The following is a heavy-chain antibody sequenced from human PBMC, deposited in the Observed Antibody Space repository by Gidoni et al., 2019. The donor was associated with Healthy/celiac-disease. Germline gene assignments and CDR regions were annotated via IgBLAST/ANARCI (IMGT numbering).Heavy chain of an antibody. J-gene: IGHJ3*02. CDR1: GFTFSSYA. CDR2: SSGSGGST. CDR3: AKDLRAGTTGVGAFDI. Sequence: EVQLLESGGGLVQPGGSLRLSCAASGFTFSSYAMSWVRQAPGKGLEWVSASSGSGGSTYYADSVKGRFTISRDNSKNTLYLQMNSLRAEDTAVYYCAKDLRAGTTGVGAFDIWGQGTMVTVSS. V-gene: IGHV3-23*01. D-gene: IGHD6-19*01.